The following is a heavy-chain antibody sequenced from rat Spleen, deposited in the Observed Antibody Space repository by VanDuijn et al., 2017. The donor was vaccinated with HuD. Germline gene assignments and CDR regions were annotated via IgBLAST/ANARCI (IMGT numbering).Heavy chain of an antibody. D-gene: IGHD1-1*01. CDR1: GFSVTRFS. CDR2: IWSNGGT. J-gene: IGHJ4*01. V-gene: IGHV2-47*01. CDR3: AATVVSVMDS. Sequence: QVQLKESGPGLVQPSETLSLTCTVSGFSVTRFSVSWVRQPPGKGLEWMGLIWSNGGTDYNSAIKSRLSISRDTSKSQVFLKMNSLQTEDTAMYFCAATVVSVMDSWGQGTSVTVSS.